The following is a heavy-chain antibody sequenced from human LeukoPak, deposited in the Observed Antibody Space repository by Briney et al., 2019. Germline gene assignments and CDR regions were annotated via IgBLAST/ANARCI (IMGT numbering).Heavy chain of an antibody. Sequence: ASVNVSCKASGYTFTSFDINWVRQATGQGLEWMGWMNPNSGNTGYAQKFQGRVTMTRSTTISTAYMELSSLRSEDTAVDYCGRGQGVAAAGYNWFDPWGQGTLVTVSS. CDR2: MNPNSGNT. D-gene: IGHD6-13*01. CDR3: GRGQGVAAAGYNWFDP. V-gene: IGHV1-8*01. CDR1: GYTFTSFD. J-gene: IGHJ5*02.